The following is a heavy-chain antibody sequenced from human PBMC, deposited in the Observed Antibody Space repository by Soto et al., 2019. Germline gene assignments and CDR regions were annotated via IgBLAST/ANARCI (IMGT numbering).Heavy chain of an antibody. V-gene: IGHV1-18*01. CDR3: ARDRIYSYGPHYYYYGMDV. D-gene: IGHD5-18*01. Sequence: ASVKGSCKGSGFTFTPYGISWVRQAPGQRLEWMGWISAYNGNTNYAQKLQGRVTMTTDTSTSTAYMELRSLRSDDTAVYYCARDRIYSYGPHYYYYGMDVWGQGTTVTVSS. J-gene: IGHJ6*02. CDR1: GFTFTPYG. CDR2: ISAYNGNT.